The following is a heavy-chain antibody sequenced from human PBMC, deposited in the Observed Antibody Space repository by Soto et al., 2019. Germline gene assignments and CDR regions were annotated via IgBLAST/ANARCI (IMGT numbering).Heavy chain of an antibody. CDR1: GFTFSSYA. CDR2: ISGSGGST. Sequence: GGSLRLSCAATGFTFSSYAMSWVRQAPGRGLEWVSAISGSGGSTYYADSVKGRFTISRDNSKNTLYLQMNSLRAEDTAVYYCAKDGKLAARYYFDYWGQGTLVTVSS. V-gene: IGHV3-23*01. J-gene: IGHJ4*02. CDR3: AKDGKLAARYYFDY. D-gene: IGHD6-6*01.